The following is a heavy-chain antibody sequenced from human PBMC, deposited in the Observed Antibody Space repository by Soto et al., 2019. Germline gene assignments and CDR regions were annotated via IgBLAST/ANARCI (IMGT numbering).Heavy chain of an antibody. CDR2: IYYSGST. Sequence: PSETLSLTCTVSGDSIRSGSYHWAWIRQPPGKGLEYIGSIYYSGSTYYNPSLQSRVTISVDTSKNQFSLKLSSVTAADTAVYYCAHLGEEYQLLQNWFDPWGQGTLVTVSS. CDR3: AHLGEEYQLLQNWFDP. CDR1: GDSIRSGSYH. J-gene: IGHJ5*02. V-gene: IGHV4-39*07. D-gene: IGHD2-2*01.